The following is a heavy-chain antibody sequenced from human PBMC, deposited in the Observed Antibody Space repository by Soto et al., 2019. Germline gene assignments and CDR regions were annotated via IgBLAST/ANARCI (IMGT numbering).Heavy chain of an antibody. CDR1: GFTFSSYG. V-gene: IGHV3-30*18. Sequence: GGSLRLACAASGFTFSSYGMHWVRQAPGKGLEWVAVISYDGSNKYYADSVKGRFAISRDNSKNTLYLQMNSLRAEDTAVYYCAKDKVAAAGTDYFDYWGQGTLVTVSS. CDR3: AKDKVAAAGTDYFDY. CDR2: ISYDGSNK. J-gene: IGHJ4*02. D-gene: IGHD6-13*01.